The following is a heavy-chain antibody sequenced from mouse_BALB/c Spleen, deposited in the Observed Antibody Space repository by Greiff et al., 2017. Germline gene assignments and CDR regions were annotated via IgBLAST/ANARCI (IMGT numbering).Heavy chain of an antibody. J-gene: IGHJ2*01. D-gene: IGHD2-14*01. Sequence: EVQRVESGGGLVKPGGSLKLSCAASGFTFSSYTMSWVRQTPEKRLEWVATISSGGGNTYYPDSVKGRFTISRDNAKNNLYLQMSSLRSEDTALYYCARSYYRFYYFDYWGQGTTLTVSS. CDR1: GFTFSSYT. CDR2: ISSGGGNT. V-gene: IGHV5-9*03. CDR3: ARSYYRFYYFDY.